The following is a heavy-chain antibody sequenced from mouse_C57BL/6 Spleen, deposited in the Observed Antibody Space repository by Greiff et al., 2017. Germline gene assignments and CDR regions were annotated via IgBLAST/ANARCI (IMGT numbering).Heavy chain of an antibody. V-gene: IGHV1-15*01. D-gene: IGHD1-1*01. J-gene: IGHJ4*01. CDR3: TRGNYYYGSSCVPYYYAVGW. CDR2: IDPETGGT. Sequence: QVQLQQSGAELVRPGASVTLSCKASGYTFTDYEMHWVKQTPVHGLEWIGAIDPETGGTAYNQKFKGKAILTADKSSSTAYMELRSLTSEDSAVYCGTRGNYYYGSSCVPYYYAVGWWGQGASVTGS. CDR1: GYTFTDYE.